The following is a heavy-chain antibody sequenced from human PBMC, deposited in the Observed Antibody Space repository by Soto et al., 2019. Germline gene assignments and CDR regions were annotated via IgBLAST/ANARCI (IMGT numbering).Heavy chain of an antibody. CDR3: TTDMKTYYDFWSGYYRNYYYYGMDV. D-gene: IGHD3-3*01. J-gene: IGHJ6*02. Sequence: GSLRLSCAASGFTFSNAWMSWVRQAPGKGLEWVGRIKSKTDGGTTDYAAPVKGRFTISRDDSKNTLYLQMNSLKTEDTAVCYCTTDMKTYYDFWSGYYRNYYYYGMDVWGQGTTVTVSS. CDR1: GFTFSNAW. CDR2: IKSKTDGGTT. V-gene: IGHV3-15*01.